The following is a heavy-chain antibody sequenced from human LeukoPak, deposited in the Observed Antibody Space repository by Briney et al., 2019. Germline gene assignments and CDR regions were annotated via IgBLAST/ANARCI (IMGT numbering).Heavy chain of an antibody. D-gene: IGHD4-17*01. CDR3: ATEYGDYGLVSGY. CDR2: ISYDGSNK. Sequence: GGSLRLSCAASGFTFSGYPIHWVRQAPGKGLEWVAVISYDGSNKYYADSVKGRFTISRDNSKNALYLQMNSLRAEDTAVYYCATEYGDYGLVSGYWGQGTLVTVSS. CDR1: GFTFSGYP. V-gene: IGHV3-30*14. J-gene: IGHJ4*02.